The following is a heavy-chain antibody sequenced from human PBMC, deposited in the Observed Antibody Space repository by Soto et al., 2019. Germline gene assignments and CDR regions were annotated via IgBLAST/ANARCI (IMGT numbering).Heavy chain of an antibody. J-gene: IGHJ6*02. CDR1: GYTFTSYG. CDR3: ARVGIVVDGNYYYGMDV. CDR2: ISAYNGNT. Sequence: ASVKVSCKASGYTFTSYGSSWVRQSPGQGLEWMGWISAYNGNTNYAQKLQGRVTMTTDTSTSTAYMELRSLRSDDTAVYYCARVGIVVDGNYYYGMDVWGQGTTVTVSS. V-gene: IGHV1-18*01. D-gene: IGHD1-26*01.